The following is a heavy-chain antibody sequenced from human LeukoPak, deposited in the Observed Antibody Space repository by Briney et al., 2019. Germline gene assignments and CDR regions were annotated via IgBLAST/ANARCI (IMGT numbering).Heavy chain of an antibody. CDR2: ISYDGSKK. J-gene: IGHJ4*02. CDR1: GFTLSSYA. Sequence: QSGGSLRLSCAASGFTLSSYAMHWVRQAPGKGLEWVAIISYDGSKKYYADSVKGRFTISRDNSKNTLYLQINSLRADDTAVYYCARSAAAGRIVATFGYWGQGTLAIVSS. CDR3: ARSAAAGRIVATFGY. D-gene: IGHD5-12*01. V-gene: IGHV3-30*04.